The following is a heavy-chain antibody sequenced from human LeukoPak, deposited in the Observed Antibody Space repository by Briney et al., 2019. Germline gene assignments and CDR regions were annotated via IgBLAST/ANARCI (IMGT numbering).Heavy chain of an antibody. CDR1: GFTFSSYA. CDR3: ARGDYSSGWYDPPWHYYGMDV. CDR2: ISYDGSNK. Sequence: PGGSLRLSCAASGFTFSSYAMHWVRQAPGKGLEWVAVISYDGSNKYYADSVKGRFTISRDNSKNTLYLQMNSLRAEDTAVYYCARGDYSSGWYDPPWHYYGMDVWGQGTTVTVSS. V-gene: IGHV3-30-3*01. D-gene: IGHD6-19*01. J-gene: IGHJ6*02.